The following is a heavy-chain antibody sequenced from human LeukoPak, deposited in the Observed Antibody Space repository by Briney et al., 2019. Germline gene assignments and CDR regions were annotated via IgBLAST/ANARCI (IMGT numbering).Heavy chain of an antibody. Sequence: SETLSLTCTVSGGSISSYYWSWIRQPPGKGLEWIGYIYYIGSTYYNPSLKSRVTLSVDRSKNQFSLKLSSVTAADTAVYYCARIYSSSPTGFDYWGQGTLVTVSS. J-gene: IGHJ4*02. CDR2: IYYIGST. V-gene: IGHV4-59*12. CDR1: GGSISSYY. CDR3: ARIYSSSPTGFDY. D-gene: IGHD6-6*01.